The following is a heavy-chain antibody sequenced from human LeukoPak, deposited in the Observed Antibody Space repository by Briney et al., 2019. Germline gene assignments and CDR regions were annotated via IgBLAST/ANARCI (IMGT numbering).Heavy chain of an antibody. CDR1: GGSISSYF. Sequence: SETLSLTCTVSGGSISSYFWSWIRQPPGKALEWIGYIYYAGNTKYSPSLKGRVTISVDTSKNQFSLRLSSVTAADTAVYYCARHVSVTPWYFDLWGRGGLVTVSS. V-gene: IGHV4-59*08. D-gene: IGHD4-17*01. CDR2: IYYAGNT. CDR3: ARHVSVTPWYFDL. J-gene: IGHJ2*01.